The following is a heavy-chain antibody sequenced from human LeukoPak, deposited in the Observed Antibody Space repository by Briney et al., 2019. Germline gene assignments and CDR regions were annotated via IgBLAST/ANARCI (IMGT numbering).Heavy chain of an antibody. CDR3: ARHSSQDIVVVPASVFDP. CDR2: IYYSGST. V-gene: IGHV4-38-2*01. D-gene: IGHD2-2*01. Sequence: SETLSLTCAVSGYSISSGYYWGWIRQPPGKGLEWIGSIYYSGSTYYNPSLKSRVTISVDTSKNQFSLKLSSVTAADTAVYYCARHSSQDIVVVPASVFDPWGQGTLVTVSS. J-gene: IGHJ5*02. CDR1: GYSISSGYY.